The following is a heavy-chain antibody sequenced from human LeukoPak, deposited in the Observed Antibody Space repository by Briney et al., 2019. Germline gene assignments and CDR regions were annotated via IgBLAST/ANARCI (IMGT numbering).Heavy chain of an antibody. D-gene: IGHD4-17*01. V-gene: IGHV3-23*01. CDR2: ISGSGGST. CDR3: AKGTRPSGDSYMDV. CDR1: GFTFSSYA. J-gene: IGHJ6*03. Sequence: GGSLRLSCAASGFTFSSYAMSWVRQAPGKGLEWVSAISGSGGSTYYADSVKGRFTISRDNSKNTLYLQMNSLRAEDTAVYYCAKGTRPSGDSYMDVWGKGTTVTVSS.